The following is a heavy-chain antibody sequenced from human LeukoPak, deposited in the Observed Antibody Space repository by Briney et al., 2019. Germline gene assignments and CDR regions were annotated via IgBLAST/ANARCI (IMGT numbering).Heavy chain of an antibody. Sequence: GGSLRLSCVVSGFTSSRYEMHWVRQAPGKGLEWVSYTARSGGDINYAPSVRGRFTISRDTAENSVFLQMNNLRAEDTAVYYCARGRILGPESFSDLWGQGTLVTVSS. CDR3: ARGRILGPESFSDL. D-gene: IGHD3-16*01. CDR1: GFTSSRYE. CDR2: TARSGGDI. J-gene: IGHJ5*02. V-gene: IGHV3-48*03.